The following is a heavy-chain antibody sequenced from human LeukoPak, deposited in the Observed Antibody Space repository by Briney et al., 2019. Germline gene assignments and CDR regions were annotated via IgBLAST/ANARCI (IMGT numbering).Heavy chain of an antibody. V-gene: IGHV3-30*02. J-gene: IGHJ4*02. D-gene: IGHD3/OR15-3a*01. Sequence: GGSLRLSCAASGFTFSSYDMHWVRQAPGKGLEWVAFIRYDGSNKYYADSVKGRFTISRDNSKNTLYLQMNSLRAEDTAVYYCAKVMDGSLGEDYWGQGTLVTVSS. CDR3: AKVMDGSLGEDY. CDR1: GFTFSSYD. CDR2: IRYDGSNK.